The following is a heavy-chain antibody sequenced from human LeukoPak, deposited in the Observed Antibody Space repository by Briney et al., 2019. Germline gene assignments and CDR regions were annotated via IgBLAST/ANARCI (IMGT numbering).Heavy chain of an antibody. CDR3: ARSGVGSSWSDY. CDR2: IYSGGST. CDR1: EFSVGRNY. D-gene: IGHD6-13*01. Sequence: GGSLRLSCAASEFSVGRNYMTWVRQAPGKGLEWVSLIYSGGSTYYADSVKGRFTISRDNSKNTLYLQMNSLRAEDTAVYYCARSGVGSSWSDYWGQGTLVTVSS. J-gene: IGHJ4*02. V-gene: IGHV3-66*01.